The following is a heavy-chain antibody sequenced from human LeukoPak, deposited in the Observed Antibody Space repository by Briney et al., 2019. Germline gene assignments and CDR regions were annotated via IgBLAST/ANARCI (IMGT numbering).Heavy chain of an antibody. CDR2: IRSKAYGGTT. CDR1: GFTFGDYA. D-gene: IGHD3-3*01. V-gene: IGHV3-49*04. Sequence: GRSLRLSCTASGFTFGDYAMCWVPPGPGEGLGWGGFIRSKAYGGTTEYSASVKGRFTISRDDSKSIAYLQMNSLKTEDTAVYYCTRVTYYDFWSGYFPREYFDYWGQGTLVTVSS. J-gene: IGHJ4*02. CDR3: TRVTYYDFWSGYFPREYFDY.